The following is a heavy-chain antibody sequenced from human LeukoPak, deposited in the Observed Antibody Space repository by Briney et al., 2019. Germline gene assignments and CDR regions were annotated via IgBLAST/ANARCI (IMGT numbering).Heavy chain of an antibody. CDR2: IYYSGST. CDR3: ARVGRYYDSSGRYFDY. CDR1: GGSISSSSYY. J-gene: IGHJ4*02. Sequence: KPSETLSLTCTVSGGSISSSSYYWGWIRQPPGKGLEWIGSIYYSGSTYYNPSLKSRVTISVDKSKNQFSLELSSVTAADTAVYYCARVGRYYDSSGRYFDYWGQGTLVTVSS. D-gene: IGHD3-22*01. V-gene: IGHV4-39*07.